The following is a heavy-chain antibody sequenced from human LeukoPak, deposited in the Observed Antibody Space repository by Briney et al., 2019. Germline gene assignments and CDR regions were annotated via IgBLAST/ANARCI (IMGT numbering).Heavy chain of an antibody. CDR1: GGSISSYY. D-gene: IGHD6-19*01. V-gene: IGHV4-59*08. CDR3: ARHPSGSGWIRAAFDI. Sequence: PETLSLTCTVSGGSISSYYWSWIWQPPGKGLEWVGYIYYSGSTNYNPSLKSRVTISVDTSKNQFSLKLSSVTAADTAVYYCARHPSGSGWIRAAFDIWGQRTMVTVSS. J-gene: IGHJ3*02. CDR2: IYYSGST.